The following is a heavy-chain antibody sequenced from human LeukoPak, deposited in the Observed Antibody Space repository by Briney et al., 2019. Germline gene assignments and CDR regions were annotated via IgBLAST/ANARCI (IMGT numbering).Heavy chain of an antibody. CDR3: ARDVGLSVGATVY. CDR2: INPSGGST. CDR1: GGTFSSYA. Sequence: ASVKVSCKASGGTFSSYAISWVRQAPGQGLEWMGIINPSGGSTSYAQKFQGRVTMTRDTSTSTVYMELSSLRSEDTAVYYCARDVGLSVGATVYWGQGTLVTVSS. V-gene: IGHV1-46*01. J-gene: IGHJ4*02. D-gene: IGHD1-26*01.